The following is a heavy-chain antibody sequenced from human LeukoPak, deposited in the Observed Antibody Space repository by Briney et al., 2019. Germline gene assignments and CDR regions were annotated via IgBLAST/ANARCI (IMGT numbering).Heavy chain of an antibody. Sequence: GRSLRLSCAASGFTFSSYGMNWVREAPGEGLEWVSYISSSGTTIYYADSVKGRFTISRDNANYSLHLQMDSLRADDTAVYSCARGGLGSWTFDSWGQGTLVTVSS. CDR1: GFTFSSYG. V-gene: IGHV3-48*04. J-gene: IGHJ4*02. D-gene: IGHD3-10*01. CDR3: ARGGLGSWTFDS. CDR2: ISSSGTTI.